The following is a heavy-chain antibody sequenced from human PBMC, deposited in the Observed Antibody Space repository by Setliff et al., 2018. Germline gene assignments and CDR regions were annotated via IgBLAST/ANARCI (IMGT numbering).Heavy chain of an antibody. CDR3: ARHPSSGSYYGGSIFYFDD. J-gene: IGHJ4*02. CDR1: GGSISSYY. V-gene: IGHV4-59*08. Sequence: SETLSLTCSVSGGSISSYYWSWIRQPPGKGLEWIGYIDTSGSTNYNPSLKSRVTISKDTSKNQLSLKLSFVTAADTAVYYCARHPSSGSYYGGSIFYFDDWGPGILVTVSS. CDR2: IDTSGST. D-gene: IGHD1-26*01.